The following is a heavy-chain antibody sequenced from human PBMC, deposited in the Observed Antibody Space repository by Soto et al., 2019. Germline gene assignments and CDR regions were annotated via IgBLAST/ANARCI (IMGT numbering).Heavy chain of an antibody. CDR2: INPSDDTT. Sequence: ASVEVSCKAAGYTVTRHWIHWVRQARGEGLEWMGIINPSDDTTAYAQKFQGRVTVTRDTSTSTVYMELSSLRSEDTAIYYCARDQSGNDNGYSYWWFDPWGQGTLVTVS. D-gene: IGHD3-22*01. V-gene: IGHV1-46*01. CDR3: ARDQSGNDNGYSYWWFDP. CDR1: GYTVTRHW. J-gene: IGHJ5*02.